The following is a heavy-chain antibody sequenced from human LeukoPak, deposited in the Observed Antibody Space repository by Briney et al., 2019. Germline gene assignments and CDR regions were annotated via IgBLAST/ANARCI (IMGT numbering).Heavy chain of an antibody. CDR2: IYYSGST. CDR1: GGSISSSSYY. Sequence: SETLSLTCTVSGGSISSSSYYWGWIRQPPGKGLEWIGSIYYSGSTYYNPSLKSRVTISVDTSKNQFSLKLSSVTAADTAVYYCARGGYYFDYWGQGTLVTVSS. J-gene: IGHJ4*02. V-gene: IGHV4-39*07. CDR3: ARGGYYFDY.